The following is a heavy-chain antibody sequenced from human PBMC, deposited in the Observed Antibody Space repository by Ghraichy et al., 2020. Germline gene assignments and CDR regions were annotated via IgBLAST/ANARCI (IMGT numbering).Heavy chain of an antibody. CDR3: ARGSKVVRFFYYDGVDV. Sequence: GGSLRLSCVGSGFTFSGYSMNWVRQSPGKGLEWVSYITSSSRSIFYADSVKGRFTISRDNAQNSLSLQMNSLRDEDTAVYYCARGSKVVRFFYYDGVDVWGQGTAVTVSS. V-gene: IGHV3-48*02. CDR2: ITSSSRSI. J-gene: IGHJ6*02. D-gene: IGHD4-23*01. CDR1: GFTFSGYS.